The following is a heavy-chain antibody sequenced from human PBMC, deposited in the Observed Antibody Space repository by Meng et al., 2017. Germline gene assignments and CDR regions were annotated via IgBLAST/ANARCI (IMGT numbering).Heavy chain of an antibody. CDR1: GVTFSSYA. Sequence: QVQLGELGGGGVQPGSSLRLSCAASGVTFSSYAMHWVRQAPGKGPEWVAVISYDGSNKYYADSVKGRFNISRDNSKNTLYLQMNSLRAEDTAVYYCAGGLMVNDYWGQGTLVTVSS. CDR2: ISYDGSNK. D-gene: IGHD3-10*01. J-gene: IGHJ4*02. V-gene: IGHV3-30*01. CDR3: AGGLMVNDY.